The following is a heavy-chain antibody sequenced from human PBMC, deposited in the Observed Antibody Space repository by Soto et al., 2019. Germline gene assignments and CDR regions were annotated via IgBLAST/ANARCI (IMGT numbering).Heavy chain of an antibody. CDR1: GFTFSSYA. J-gene: IGHJ6*03. CDR2: ISGSGGST. D-gene: IGHD3-10*01. Sequence: GGSLRLSCAASGFTFSSYAMSWVRQAPGKGLEWVSAISGSGGSTYYADSVKGRFTISRDNSKNTLYLQMNSLRAEDTAVYYCAKGAVRGVKDYYYMDVWGKGTTVTVSS. V-gene: IGHV3-23*01. CDR3: AKGAVRGVKDYYYMDV.